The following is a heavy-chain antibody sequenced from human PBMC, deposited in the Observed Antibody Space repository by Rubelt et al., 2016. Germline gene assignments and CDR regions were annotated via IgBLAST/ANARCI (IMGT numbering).Heavy chain of an antibody. D-gene: IGHD6-13*01. V-gene: IGHV4-34*01. Sequence: QVQLQQWGAGLLKPSETLSLTCAVYGGSFSGYYWSWIRQPPGKGLEWIGEINHSGSTNYNPSLKCGVHILGYTSMNLFSRKLSSLTAAETAVYYCARLWYSSSGTTQYYYGMDVWGQGTTVTVSS. CDR2: INHSGST. CDR3: ARLWYSSSGTTQYYYGMDV. J-gene: IGHJ6*02. CDR1: GGSFSGYY.